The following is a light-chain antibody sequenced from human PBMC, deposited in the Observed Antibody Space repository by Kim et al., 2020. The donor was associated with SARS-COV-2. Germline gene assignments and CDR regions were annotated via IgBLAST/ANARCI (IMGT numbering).Light chain of an antibody. CDR1: KLGEKY. Sequence: SYELTQPSSVSVSPGQTASITCSGDKLGEKYACWYQQKPGQSPVLVIYQDTKRPSGIPERFSGSNSGNTATLTISGTQAMDEADYYCQTWDSITVVFGGG. J-gene: IGLJ2*01. V-gene: IGLV3-1*01. CDR2: QDT. CDR3: QTWDSITVV.